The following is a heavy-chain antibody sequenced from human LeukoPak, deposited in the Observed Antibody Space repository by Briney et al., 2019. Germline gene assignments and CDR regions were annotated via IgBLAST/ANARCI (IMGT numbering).Heavy chain of an antibody. CDR2: ISSSSSYT. CDR3: ARDKDIVVVPAAYGMDV. Sequence: GGSRRLSCAASGFTFSDYYVSWIRQAPGKGLEWVSYISSSSSYTNYADSVKGRFTISRDNAKNSLYLQMNSLRAEDTAVYYCARDKDIVVVPAAYGMDVWGKGTTVTVSS. V-gene: IGHV3-11*06. CDR1: GFTFSDYY. D-gene: IGHD2-2*01. J-gene: IGHJ6*04.